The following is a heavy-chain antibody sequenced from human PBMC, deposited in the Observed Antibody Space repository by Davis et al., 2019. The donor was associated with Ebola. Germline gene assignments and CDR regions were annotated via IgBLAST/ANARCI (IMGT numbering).Heavy chain of an antibody. D-gene: IGHD5-12*01. CDR3: ASGIVATIFDY. Sequence: GSLRLSCAVYSGSFSGYYWTWIRQSPGKGLEWIGEINHSGSTNYNPSLKSRVTISVDTSKNQFSLKLSSVTAADTAVYYCASGIVATIFDYWGQGTLVTVSS. V-gene: IGHV4-34*01. CDR2: INHSGST. CDR1: SGSFSGYY. J-gene: IGHJ4*02.